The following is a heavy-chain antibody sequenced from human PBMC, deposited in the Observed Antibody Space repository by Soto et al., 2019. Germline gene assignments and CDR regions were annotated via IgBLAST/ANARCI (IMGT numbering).Heavy chain of an antibody. V-gene: IGHV1-8*01. CDR2: MNPNIGNT. CDR3: SRGDY. J-gene: IGHJ4*02. Sequence: QVQLVQSGAEVKKPGASVKVSCKASGYTFRNYDINWVRQAPGQGLEWMGYMNPNIGNTGSAQKLQCRVSLPWSTSISTAYLELSSLRSEDTAVYYCSRGDYWGQGTLVTVSS. CDR1: GYTFRNYD.